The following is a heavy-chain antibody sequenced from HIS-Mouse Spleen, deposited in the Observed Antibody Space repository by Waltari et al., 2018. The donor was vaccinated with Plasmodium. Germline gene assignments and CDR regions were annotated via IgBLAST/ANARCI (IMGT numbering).Heavy chain of an antibody. CDR3: ASSWYWYFDL. Sequence: EVQLVEFGGGLVQPVGSLRLFCAASGFAVGSYWMSWVSQAPGKGLEWVANIKQDGSEKYYVDSVKGRFTISRDNAKNSLYLQMNSLRAEDTAVYYCASSWYWYFDLWGRGTLVTVSS. V-gene: IGHV3-7*01. J-gene: IGHJ2*01. CDR1: GFAVGSYW. CDR2: IKQDGSEK. D-gene: IGHD6-13*01.